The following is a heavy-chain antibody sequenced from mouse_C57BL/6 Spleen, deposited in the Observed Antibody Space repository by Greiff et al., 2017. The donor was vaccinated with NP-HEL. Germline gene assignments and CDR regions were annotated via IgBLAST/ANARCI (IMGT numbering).Heavy chain of an antibody. CDR1: GYTFTSYW. D-gene: IGHD2-2*01. CDR3: ARSEGLQTGSYVDY. CDR2: IDPISGGT. Sequence: VQLQQPGAELVKPGASVKLSCKASGYTFTSYWMHWVKQRPGRGLEWIGRIDPISGGTKYNEKFKSKATLTVDKPSSTAYMQLSSLTSDDSAVYYCARSEGLQTGSYVDYWGQGTTLTVSS. V-gene: IGHV1-72*01. J-gene: IGHJ2*01.